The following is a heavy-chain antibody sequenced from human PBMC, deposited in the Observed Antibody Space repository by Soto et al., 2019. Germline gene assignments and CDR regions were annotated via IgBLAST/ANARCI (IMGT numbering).Heavy chain of an antibody. Sequence: GASVKVSCKASGGTFSSYAISWVRQAPGQGLEWMGGIIPIFGTANYAQKFQGRVTITADESTSTAYMELSSLRSEDTAVYYCARDRGVWSGYYTVNYWGQGTLVTVSS. J-gene: IGHJ4*02. V-gene: IGHV1-69*13. CDR1: GGTFSSYA. CDR3: ARDRGVWSGYYTVNY. CDR2: IIPIFGTA. D-gene: IGHD3-3*01.